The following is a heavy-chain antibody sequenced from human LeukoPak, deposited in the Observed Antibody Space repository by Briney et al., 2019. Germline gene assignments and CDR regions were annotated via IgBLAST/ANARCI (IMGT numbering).Heavy chain of an antibody. V-gene: IGHV3-48*01. Sequence: GGSLRLSCAASGFTFSSYSMNWVRQAPGKGLEWVSYISSSSSTIYYADSVKGRFTISGDNAKNSLYLQMNSLRAEDTAVYYCAREEGIVVVPAAIGVEYYYYYMDVWGKGTTVTVSS. J-gene: IGHJ6*03. CDR2: ISSSSSTI. D-gene: IGHD2-2*01. CDR3: AREEGIVVVPAAIGVEYYYYYMDV. CDR1: GFTFSSYS.